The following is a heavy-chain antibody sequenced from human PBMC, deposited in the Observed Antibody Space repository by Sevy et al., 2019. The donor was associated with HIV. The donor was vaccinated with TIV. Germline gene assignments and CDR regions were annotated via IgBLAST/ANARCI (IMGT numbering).Heavy chain of an antibody. D-gene: IGHD3-10*01. V-gene: IGHV3-9*01. J-gene: IGHJ6*02. Sequence: GGSLRLSCAASGFTFDDYAMHWVRQAPGKGLEWVSGISWNSGSIGYADSVKGRFTISRDNAKNSLYLQMNSLRAEDTALYYCAKDTPIITMVRGVIDYYYYCMDVWGQGTTVTVSS. CDR2: ISWNSGSI. CDR3: AKDTPIITMVRGVIDYYYYCMDV. CDR1: GFTFDDYA.